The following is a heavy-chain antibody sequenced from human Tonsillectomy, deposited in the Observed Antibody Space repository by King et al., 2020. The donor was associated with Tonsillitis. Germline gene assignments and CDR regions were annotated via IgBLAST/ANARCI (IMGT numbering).Heavy chain of an antibody. V-gene: IGHV3-23*04. J-gene: IGHJ4*02. CDR2: ISGGGTTT. D-gene: IGHD3-10*01. CDR1: GFTFCICA. CDR3: AKGLRYFDY. Sequence: VQLVESGGGLVQPGGSLRLSCAASGFTFCICAMSGVRQSQGKGLAWGSSISGGGTTTNYADSVKGRFTISRDNSRNTLSLQMNSLRAEDTAVYYCAKGLRYFDYWGQGTLVTVSS.